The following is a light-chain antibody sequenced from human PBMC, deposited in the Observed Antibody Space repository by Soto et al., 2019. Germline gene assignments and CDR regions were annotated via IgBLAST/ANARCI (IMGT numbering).Light chain of an antibody. J-gene: IGKJ4*01. V-gene: IGKV3D-15*01. CDR2: GAS. Sequence: EIVMTQSPATLSVSPGERATLSCRASQTVRDNLAWYKQTSGRAPMLLICGASIRATGIPARFSGSGSGTEFTLTISSLQSEDFAIYYCQQYNNLPLTFGGGTKVDIK. CDR1: QTVRDN. CDR3: QQYNNLPLT.